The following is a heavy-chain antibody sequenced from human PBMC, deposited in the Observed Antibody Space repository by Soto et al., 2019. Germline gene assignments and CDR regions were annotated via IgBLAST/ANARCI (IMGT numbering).Heavy chain of an antibody. Sequence: SETLSLTCTVSGDSIITSNYYFCCIRQPPGDGLEWIGHIFYSGGTYYNPSLKSRVTISVDTSKNQFSLKLNSITAADTAVYFCARRGGGDYLFDSWGQGMLVTVSS. CDR2: IFYSGGT. V-gene: IGHV4-39*01. D-gene: IGHD4-17*01. CDR1: GDSIITSNYY. CDR3: ARRGGGDYLFDS. J-gene: IGHJ4*02.